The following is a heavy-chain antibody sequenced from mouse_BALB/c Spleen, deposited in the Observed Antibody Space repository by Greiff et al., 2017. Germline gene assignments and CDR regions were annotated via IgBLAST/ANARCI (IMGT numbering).Heavy chain of an antibody. J-gene: IGHJ1*01. Sequence: EVKLEESGGGLVKPGGSLKLSCAASGFTFSSYAMSWVRQTPEKRLEWVASISSGGSTYYPDSVKGRFTISRDNARNILYLQMSSLRSEDTAMYYCARGDGYDWYFDVWGAGTTVTVSS. CDR1: GFTFSSYA. CDR3: ARGDGYDWYFDV. D-gene: IGHD2-2*01. V-gene: IGHV5-6-5*01. CDR2: ISSGGST.